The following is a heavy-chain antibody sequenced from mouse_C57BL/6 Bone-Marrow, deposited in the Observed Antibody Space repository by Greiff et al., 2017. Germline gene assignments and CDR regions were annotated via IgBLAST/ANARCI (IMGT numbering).Heavy chain of an antibody. V-gene: IGHV1-50*01. D-gene: IGHD2-3*01. J-gene: IGHJ4*01. Sequence: QVQLQQPGAELVTPGASVKLSCKASGYTFTSYWMQWVKQRPGQGLEWIGEIDPSDSYTNYNQKFKGKATLTVDTSSSTAYMQLSSLTSEDSAVYYCARRGDGSMDYWGQGTSGTVSS. CDR3: ARRGDGSMDY. CDR2: IDPSDSYT. CDR1: GYTFTSYW.